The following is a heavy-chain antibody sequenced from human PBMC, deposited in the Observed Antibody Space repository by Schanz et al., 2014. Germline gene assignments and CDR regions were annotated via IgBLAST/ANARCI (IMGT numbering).Heavy chain of an antibody. CDR3: ALREKPYGPFAS. CDR1: GASISSANHY. Sequence: QVQLQESGPGLVKASQTLSLTCSVSGASISSANHYWAWVRQPPGKGLEWIGYIYYSGNTYYNPSLKSRVTISVDRSKNQFSLRLDSVTAADTAVYYCALREKPYGPFASWGQGALVTVSS. J-gene: IGHJ4*02. CDR2: IYYSGNT. V-gene: IGHV4-30-4*08. D-gene: IGHD3-10*01.